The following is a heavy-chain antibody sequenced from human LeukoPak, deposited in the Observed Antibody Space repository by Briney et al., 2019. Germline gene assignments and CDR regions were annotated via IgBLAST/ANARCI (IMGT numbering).Heavy chain of an antibody. CDR3: ARAPVTSCRGTYCYPFDY. CDR1: GFPLSSYA. J-gene: IGHJ4*02. CDR2: TSSSDAGT. V-gene: IGHV3-23*01. D-gene: IGHD2-21*01. Sequence: GGSLRLSCAASGFPLSSYAMSWVRQAPGKGLEWVSATSSSDAGTYYADSVRGRFSISRDNSKNTLYLQMNSLRLEDAAVYFCARAPVTSCRGTYCYPFDYWGQGTQVTVSS.